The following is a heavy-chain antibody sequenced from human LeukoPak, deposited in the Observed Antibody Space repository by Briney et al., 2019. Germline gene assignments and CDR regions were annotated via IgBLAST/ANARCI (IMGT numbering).Heavy chain of an antibody. CDR3: AKYPVGVPAGIGIDV. CDR1: GFTFSSYA. CDR2: ISGSGGST. Sequence: GGSLRLSCAASGFTFSSYAMSWVRQAPGKGLEWVSAISGSGGSTYYADSVKGRFTISRDNSKNTLYLQMNSLRAEDTAVYYCAKYPVGVPAGIGIDVWGQGTTVTVSS. J-gene: IGHJ6*02. D-gene: IGHD2-2*01. V-gene: IGHV3-23*01.